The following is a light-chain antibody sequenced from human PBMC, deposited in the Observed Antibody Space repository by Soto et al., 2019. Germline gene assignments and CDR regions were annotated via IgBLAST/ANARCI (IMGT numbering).Light chain of an antibody. V-gene: IGKV1-39*01. Sequence: DIQMTQSPSSLSASIGDRVTIACRASQSVSSYLNWYQQQPGKAPNLLVYAASNLPSGVPSRFSGSGSGTDFTLTISSLQPEDFATYYCQQRGTFGPGTKVDIK. J-gene: IGKJ3*01. CDR2: AAS. CDR1: QSVSSY. CDR3: QQRGT.